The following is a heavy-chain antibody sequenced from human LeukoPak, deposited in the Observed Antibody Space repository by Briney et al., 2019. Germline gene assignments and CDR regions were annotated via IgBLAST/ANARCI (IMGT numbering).Heavy chain of an antibody. D-gene: IGHD2-2*01. CDR2: ISAYNGNT. Sequence: ASVKVSCKASGYTFTSYGISRVRQAPGQGLEWMGWISAYNGNTNYAQKLQGRVTMTTDTSTSTAYMELRSLRSDDTAVYYCARLIVVVPAAPNWFDPWGQGTLVTVSS. V-gene: IGHV1-18*01. J-gene: IGHJ5*02. CDR1: GYTFTSYG. CDR3: ARLIVVVPAAPNWFDP.